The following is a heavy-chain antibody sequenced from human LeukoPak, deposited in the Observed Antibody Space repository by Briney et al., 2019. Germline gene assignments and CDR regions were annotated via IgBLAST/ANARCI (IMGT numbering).Heavy chain of an antibody. Sequence: SETLSLTCTVSGGSISSGSYYWSWIRQPAGKGLEWIGRIYTSGSTNYNPSLKSRVTISVDTSKNQFSLKLSSVAAADTAVYYCARLSPTRPYYYYYMDVWGKGTTVTISS. D-gene: IGHD2-2*01. V-gene: IGHV4-61*02. CDR1: GGSISSGSYY. J-gene: IGHJ6*03. CDR3: ARLSPTRPYYYYYMDV. CDR2: IYTSGST.